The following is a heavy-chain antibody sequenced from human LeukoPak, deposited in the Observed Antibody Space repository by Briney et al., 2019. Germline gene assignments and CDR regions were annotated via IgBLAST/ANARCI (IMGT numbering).Heavy chain of an antibody. V-gene: IGHV3-21*01. J-gene: IGHJ4*02. CDR3: ARDLNCSSTSCYVGRGDY. CDR1: GFTFSAYS. D-gene: IGHD2-2*01. Sequence: GGSLRLSCAASGFTFSAYSMNWVRQAPGKGLEWVSFISSGSGHIYYADSLQGRFTISRDNAKNSLYLQMNSLRAEDTAIYYCARDLNCSSTSCYVGRGDYWGQGTLVTVSS. CDR2: ISSGSGHI.